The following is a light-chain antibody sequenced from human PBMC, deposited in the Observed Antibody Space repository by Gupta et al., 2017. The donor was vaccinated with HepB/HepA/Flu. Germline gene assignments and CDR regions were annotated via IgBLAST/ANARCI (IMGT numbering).Light chain of an antibody. CDR3: QQYNSYPMCS. CDR2: KAS. J-gene: IGKJ2*04. CDR1: QSISSW. V-gene: IGKV1-5*03. Sequence: DIQMIQSHSTLSASVGDRVTITCRASQSISSWLAWYQKKPGKAPKLLIYKASSLESGVPSRFSGSGSGTEFTLTISRLHPDYFATYCWQQYNSYPMCSFGQGTKLEIK.